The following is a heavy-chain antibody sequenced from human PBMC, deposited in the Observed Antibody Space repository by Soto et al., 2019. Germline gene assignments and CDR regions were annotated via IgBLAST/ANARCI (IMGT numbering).Heavy chain of an antibody. CDR3: GWGRWLQLPNY. Sequence: GGSLRLSCAASGFTFSDYYKSWIRQAPGKGLEWVSYISSSGSTIYYADSVKGRFTISRDNAKNSLYLQMNSLRAEDTAVYYCGWGRWLQLPNYWGQGTLVTVSS. D-gene: IGHD5-12*01. CDR1: GFTFSDYY. V-gene: IGHV3-11*01. J-gene: IGHJ4*02. CDR2: ISSSGSTI.